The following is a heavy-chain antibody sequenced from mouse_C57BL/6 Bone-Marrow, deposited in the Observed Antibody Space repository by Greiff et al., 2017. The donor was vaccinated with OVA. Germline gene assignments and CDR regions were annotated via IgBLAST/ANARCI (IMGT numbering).Heavy chain of an antibody. Sequence: SGAELARPGASVKLSCKASGYTFTSYGISWVKQRTGQGLEWIGEIYPRSGNTYYNEKFKGKATLTADKSSSTAYMELRSLTSEDSAVYFCASSAGITPWYFDVWGTGTTVTVSS. CDR1: GYTFTSYG. D-gene: IGHD1-1*01. CDR2: IYPRSGNT. V-gene: IGHV1-81*01. J-gene: IGHJ1*03. CDR3: ASSAGITPWYFDV.